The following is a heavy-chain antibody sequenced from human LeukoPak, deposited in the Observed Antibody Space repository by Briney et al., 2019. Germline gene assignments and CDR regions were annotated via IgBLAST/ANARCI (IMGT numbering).Heavy chain of an antibody. V-gene: IGHV3-7*03. CDR1: GFTFSSYW. D-gene: IGHD2-21*02. CDR3: ANRVVVTVYDAFDI. Sequence: PGGSLRLSCAASGFTFSSYWMSWVRQAPGKGLEWVANIKQDGSEKYYVDSVKGRFTISRDNSKNSLYLQMNSLRTEDTALYYCANRVVVTVYDAFDIWGQGTMVTVSS. J-gene: IGHJ3*02. CDR2: IKQDGSEK.